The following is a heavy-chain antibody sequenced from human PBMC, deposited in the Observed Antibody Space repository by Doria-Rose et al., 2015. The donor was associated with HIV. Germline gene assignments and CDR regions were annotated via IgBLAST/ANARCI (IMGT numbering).Heavy chain of an antibody. CDR3: ARIKSSRWYHKYYFDF. D-gene: IGHD6-13*01. J-gene: IGHJ4*02. CDR1: GVSLSSPGMG. Sequence: QVTLKESGPVLVKPTETLTLTCTVSGVSLSSPGMGVSWIRQPPGKALEWLANMFLDDERSYNTSLKSRLTISRGTSKSQVVLTMTDMDPVDTATYYCARIKSSRWYHKYYFDFWGQGTLVIVSA. V-gene: IGHV2-26*01. CDR2: MFLDDER.